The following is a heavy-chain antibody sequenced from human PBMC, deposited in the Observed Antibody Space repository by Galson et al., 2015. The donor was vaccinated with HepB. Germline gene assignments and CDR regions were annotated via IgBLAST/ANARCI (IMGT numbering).Heavy chain of an antibody. D-gene: IGHD3/OR15-3a*01. CDR2: IYYSGST. V-gene: IGHV4-39*07. CDR3: ARDLPGDWLFPRPVGYFDY. Sequence: ETLSLTCTVSGGSISSSSYYWGWIRQPPGKGLEWIGSIYYSGSTYYSPSLKSRVTISVDTSKNQFSLKLSSVTAADTAVYYCARDLPGDWLFPRPVGYFDYWGQGTLVTVSS. J-gene: IGHJ4*02. CDR1: GGSISSSSYY.